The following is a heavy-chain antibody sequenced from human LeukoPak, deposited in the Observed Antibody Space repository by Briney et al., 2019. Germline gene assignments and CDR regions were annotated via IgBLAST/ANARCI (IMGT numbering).Heavy chain of an antibody. V-gene: IGHV3-48*03. J-gene: IGHJ4*02. CDR1: GFTFSSYE. CDR3: ARGRRTGFGH. Sequence: GGSLRLSCAASGFTFSSYEMNWVRQAPGKGLEWVSYISSSGSTIYYADSVKGRFTISRDDAKNSLYLQMNSLRAEDTAVYYCARGRRTGFGHWGQGTLATVSS. D-gene: IGHD4-17*01. CDR2: ISSSGSTI.